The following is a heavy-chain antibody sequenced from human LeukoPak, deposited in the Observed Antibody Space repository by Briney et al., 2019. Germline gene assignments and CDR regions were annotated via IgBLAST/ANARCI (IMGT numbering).Heavy chain of an antibody. CDR3: AREEGIAGPFDY. J-gene: IGHJ4*02. Sequence: PSETLSLTCTVSGGSISRYYWSWIRQPPGKGLEWIGYMYYSGSTNYNPSLKSRVTISVDTSKNQFSLRLSSVTAADTAVYYCAREEGIAGPFDYWGQGTLVTVSS. CDR2: MYYSGST. V-gene: IGHV4-59*01. CDR1: GGSISRYY. D-gene: IGHD6-13*01.